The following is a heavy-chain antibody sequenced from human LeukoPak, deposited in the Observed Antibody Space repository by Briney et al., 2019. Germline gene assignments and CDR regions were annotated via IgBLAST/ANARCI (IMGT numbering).Heavy chain of an antibody. V-gene: IGHV4-59*01. CDR3: ARDGSPLWFGEFPYYFDY. CDR2: ISYSGST. Sequence: SETLSLTCTVSGGSISNFYWSWIRQPPGKGLEWIGYISYSGSTNYNPSLKSRVTISVDTSKNQFSLKLSSVTAADTAVYYCARDGSPLWFGEFPYYFDYWGQGTLVTVSS. D-gene: IGHD3-10*01. J-gene: IGHJ4*02. CDR1: GGSISNFY.